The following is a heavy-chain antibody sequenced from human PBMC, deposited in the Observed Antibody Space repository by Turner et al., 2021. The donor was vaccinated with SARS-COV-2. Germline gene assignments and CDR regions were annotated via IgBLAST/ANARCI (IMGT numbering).Heavy chain of an antibody. CDR2: IKPIFGIA. V-gene: IGHV1-69*01. CDR1: VGTFSRYA. D-gene: IGHD3-9*01. J-gene: IGHJ6*02. CDR3: AAGYYDILTGYYSYYYYGMDV. Sequence: QLQLVQSGAEVKKPGSSVKLSCKASVGTFSRYANSWVRQAPGQGLEGMGGIKPIFGIANYAQKFQGRVTITADESTSTAYMELSSLRSEDTAVYYCAAGYYDILTGYYSYYYYGMDVWGQGTTVTVSS.